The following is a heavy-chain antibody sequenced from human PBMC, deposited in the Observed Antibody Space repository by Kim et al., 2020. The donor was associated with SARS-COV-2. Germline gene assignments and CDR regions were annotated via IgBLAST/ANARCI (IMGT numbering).Heavy chain of an antibody. CDR2: ISSSSSYT. V-gene: IGHV3-11*06. J-gene: IGHJ4*02. D-gene: IGHD5-18*01. CDR1: GFTFSDYY. CDR3: ARDLDGYSYGYTPGY. Sequence: GGSLRLSCAASGFTFSDYYMSWIRQAPGKGLEWVSYISSSSSYTNYADSVKGRFTISRDNAKNSLYLQMNSLRAEDTAVYYCARDLDGYSYGYTPGYWGQGTLVTVSS.